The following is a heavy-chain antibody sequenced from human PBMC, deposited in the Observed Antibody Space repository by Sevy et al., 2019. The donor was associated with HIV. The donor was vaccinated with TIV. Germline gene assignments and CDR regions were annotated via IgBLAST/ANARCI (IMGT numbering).Heavy chain of an antibody. J-gene: IGHJ6*02. CDR1: GFSISTYA. CDR2: ISGRGGST. CDR3: AKAPPGHCSSGSCPRAYYYYGMDV. V-gene: IGHV3-23*01. D-gene: IGHD2-15*01. Sequence: GGSLRLSCAASGFSISTYAMNWVRQAPGKGLEWVSAISGRGGSTYYADSVEGRFTISRDNSKNRLYLQMNSLRAEDTAVYYCAKAPPGHCSSGSCPRAYYYYGMDVWGQGTTVTVSS.